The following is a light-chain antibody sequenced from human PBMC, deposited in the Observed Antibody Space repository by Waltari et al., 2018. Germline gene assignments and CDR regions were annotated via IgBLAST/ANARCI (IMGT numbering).Light chain of an antibody. J-gene: IGKJ4*01. Sequence: DIVLTQSPDSLALSLGEMATINCKSSQSVLHSSNNKNYLAWYQQKPGQPPNLLIYWASTRESGVPDLFSGSGSGTDFTLTISSLQAEDVAVYYCQQYYNAPLTFGGGTKVEIK. CDR2: WAS. CDR3: QQYYNAPLT. V-gene: IGKV4-1*01. CDR1: QSVLHSSNNKNY.